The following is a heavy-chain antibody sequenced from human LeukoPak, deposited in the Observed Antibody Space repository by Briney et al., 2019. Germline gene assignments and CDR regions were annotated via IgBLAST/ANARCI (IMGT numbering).Heavy chain of an antibody. V-gene: IGHV3-23*01. J-gene: IGHJ3*01. Sequence: PGGSLRLSCSASGFTFSSYWMSWVRQAPGKGLEWDSGISGSGGGTYYAAFVKGRFAISRDNSKNTLYLQMNSLRAEDSALYSCVQEGPRGLAFDVWGQGTRVTVSS. CDR2: ISGSGGGT. CDR1: GFTFSSYW. CDR3: VQEGPRGLAFDV.